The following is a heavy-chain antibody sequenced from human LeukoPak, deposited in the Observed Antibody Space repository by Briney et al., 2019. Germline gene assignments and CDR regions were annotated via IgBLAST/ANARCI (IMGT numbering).Heavy chain of an antibody. J-gene: IGHJ6*02. CDR3: ARSVGATGNYYYGMDV. D-gene: IGHD1-26*01. CDR2: IYSGGST. V-gene: IGHV3-53*01. Sequence: GGSLRLSCAASGFTVSSNYMSWVRQAPGKGLEWVSVIYSGGSTYYADSVKGRFTISRDNSKNTLYLQMNSLRAEDTAMYYCARSVGATGNYYYGMDVWGQGTTATVSS. CDR1: GFTVSSNY.